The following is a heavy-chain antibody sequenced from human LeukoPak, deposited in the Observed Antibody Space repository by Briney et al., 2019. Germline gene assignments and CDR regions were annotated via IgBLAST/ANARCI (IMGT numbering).Heavy chain of an antibody. D-gene: IGHD2-8*01. J-gene: IGHJ4*02. CDR3: VGPTCLRGGYSTTNS. V-gene: IGHV3-11*03. Sequence: GSPRLSCAASGFTFSDYYMSWIGQAPGKGLEWVSYISSSSNYTNYADSVKVASPNPRDNAKNSLYLKMNSLRADVTAVYSCVGPTCLRGGYSTTNSCGQGKLGTVSS. CDR1: GFTFSDYY. CDR2: ISSSSNYT.